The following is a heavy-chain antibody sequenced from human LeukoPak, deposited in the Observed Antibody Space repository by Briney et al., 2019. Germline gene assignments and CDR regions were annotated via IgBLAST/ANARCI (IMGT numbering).Heavy chain of an antibody. Sequence: ASVKVSCKASGYTFTSYGISWVRQAPGQGLEWMEWISAYNGNTNYAQKLQGRVTMTTDTSTSTAYMELSSLRSEDTAVYYCARDLTTVTTGYYYYYMDVWGKGTTVTISS. J-gene: IGHJ6*03. CDR1: GYTFTSYG. CDR3: ARDLTTVTTGYYYYYMDV. CDR2: ISAYNGNT. D-gene: IGHD4-17*01. V-gene: IGHV1-18*01.